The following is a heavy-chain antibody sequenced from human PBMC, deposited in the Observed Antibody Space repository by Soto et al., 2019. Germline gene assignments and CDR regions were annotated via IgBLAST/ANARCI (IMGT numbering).Heavy chain of an antibody. CDR1: GYTITSYD. Sequence: QVQLVQSGAEVKKHGASVKVSCKASGYTITSYDSRWVRQAPEQGLEWMGWISTYNGNTNYAQKLQGRVTMTTDTSTSTAYMELRSLRSDDTAVYYCARGFRVAATRWWFDPWGQGTLVTVSS. CDR2: ISTYNGNT. D-gene: IGHD2-15*01. CDR3: ARGFRVAATRWWFDP. J-gene: IGHJ5*02. V-gene: IGHV1-18*01.